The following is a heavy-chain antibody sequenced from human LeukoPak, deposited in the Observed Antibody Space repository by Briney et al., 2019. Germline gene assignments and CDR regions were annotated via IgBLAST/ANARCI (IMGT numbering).Heavy chain of an antibody. D-gene: IGHD3-22*01. V-gene: IGHV3-21*01. CDR1: GFTFSSCS. J-gene: IGHJ4*02. CDR2: ISSSSSYR. Sequence: GGSLRLSCAASGFTFSSCSMNWVRQAPGRGLEWVSSISSSSSYRYFADSVKGRFTISRDNAKNSLYLQMNSLRAEDTAVYYCARGKGHYYDSSGYHYWGQGTLVTVSS. CDR3: ARGKGHYYDSSGYHY.